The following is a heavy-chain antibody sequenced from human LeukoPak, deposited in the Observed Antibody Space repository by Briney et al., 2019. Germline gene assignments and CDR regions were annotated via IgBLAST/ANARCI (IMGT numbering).Heavy chain of an antibody. Sequence: SETLSLTCTVSGDSISSSDYYWGWIRQPPGKGLEWIGSIYYSGTTYYNPSLKSRVTISLDTSKNQFSLKLSSVTAADTAVYYCARLLRVGYCSTTTCNWFDPWGQGTLVTVSS. CDR2: IYYSGTT. D-gene: IGHD2-2*03. V-gene: IGHV4-39*07. J-gene: IGHJ5*02. CDR3: ARLLRVGYCSTTTCNWFDP. CDR1: GDSISSSDYY.